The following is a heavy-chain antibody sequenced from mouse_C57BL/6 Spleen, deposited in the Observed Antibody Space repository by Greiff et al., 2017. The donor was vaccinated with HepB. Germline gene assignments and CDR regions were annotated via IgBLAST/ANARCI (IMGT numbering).Heavy chain of an antibody. Sequence: VQLQQSGAELVQPGASVKISCTASGYSFSSYWMNWVKQRPGKGLEWIGQIYPGDGDTNYNGKFKGKATLTADKSSSTAYLQLSSLTSDDSAVYFCARSDPYWYFGGWGKGITVTVSS. CDR3: ARSDPYWYFGG. CDR1: GYSFSSYW. CDR2: IYPGDGDT. J-gene: IGHJ1*03. V-gene: IGHV1-80*01.